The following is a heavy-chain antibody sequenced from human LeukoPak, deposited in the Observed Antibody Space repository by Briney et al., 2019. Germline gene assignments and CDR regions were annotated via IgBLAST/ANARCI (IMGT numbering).Heavy chain of an antibody. V-gene: IGHV4-4*07. J-gene: IGHJ5*02. CDR2: IYSGGST. CDR1: GDSISSYY. Sequence: SETLSLTCTVSGDSISSYYWSWIRQPAGKGLEWIGHIYSGGSTKYNPSLKGRVTMSVDTSKNQFSLKVSSVTAADTAVYYCARETYSSRYNWVDLWGQGTLVTVSS. D-gene: IGHD6-19*01. CDR3: ARETYSSRYNWVDL.